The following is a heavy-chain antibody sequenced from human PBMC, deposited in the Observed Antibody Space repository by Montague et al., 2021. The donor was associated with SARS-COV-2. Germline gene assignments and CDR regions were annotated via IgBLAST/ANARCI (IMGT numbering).Heavy chain of an antibody. CDR1: GFSFSRYA. J-gene: IGHJ5*01. V-gene: IGHV3-23*01. D-gene: IGHD5-12*01. Sequence: SRSLSLSASGFSFSRYAMSWVRQAPGKGLEWVSGISGASVRIYYADSVKGRFTISRDNSKNTLDVQMNSLRAEDTAVYYCVKVRDSGYDYPNGFDSWGQGTLVTVSS. CDR2: ISGASVRI. CDR3: VKVRDSGYDYPNGFDS.